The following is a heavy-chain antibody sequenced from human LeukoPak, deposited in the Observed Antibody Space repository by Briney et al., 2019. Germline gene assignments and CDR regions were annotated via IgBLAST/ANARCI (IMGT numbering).Heavy chain of an antibody. CDR3: ARHNYYQCDY. CDR1: GFTFNSYS. D-gene: IGHD1-1*01. J-gene: IGHJ4*02. CDR2: IKHDGSEK. Sequence: GGSLRLSCTASGFTFNSYSMTWVRQAPGMGLEWVANIKHDGSEKYYVDSVRGRFTISRDNAKNSLYLQMNTLRAEDTAVYFCARHNYYQCDYGGQGTLVTASS. V-gene: IGHV3-7*01.